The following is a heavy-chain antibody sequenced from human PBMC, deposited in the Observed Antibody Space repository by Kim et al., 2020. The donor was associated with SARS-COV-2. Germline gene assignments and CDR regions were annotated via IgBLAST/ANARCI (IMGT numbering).Heavy chain of an antibody. J-gene: IGHJ3*02. CDR3: ARERHSSSWGGPYDEDAFDI. CDR2: TYYRSKWYN. D-gene: IGHD6-13*01. V-gene: IGHV6-1*01. Sequence: SQTLSLTCAISGDSVSSNSAAWHWIRQSPSRGLEWLGRTYYRSKWYNDYAVSVKSRITINPDTSKNQFSLQLNSVTPEDTAVYYCARERHSSSWGGPYDEDAFDIWGQGTMVTVSS. CDR1: GDSVSSNSAA.